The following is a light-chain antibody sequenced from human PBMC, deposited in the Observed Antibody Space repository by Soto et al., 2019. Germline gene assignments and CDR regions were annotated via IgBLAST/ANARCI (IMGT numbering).Light chain of an antibody. CDR2: DVS. V-gene: IGLV2-14*01. J-gene: IGLJ2*01. CDR3: SSYTSSFTVI. CDR1: SSDVGGSHY. Sequence: QSVLTQPASVSGSPGQSITISCTGTSSDVGGSHYVSWYQHHPGKAPKLTIYDVSNRPSGVSNRFSGSKSGNTASLTISGLQAEDEADYYCSSYTSSFTVIFGGGTKVTVL.